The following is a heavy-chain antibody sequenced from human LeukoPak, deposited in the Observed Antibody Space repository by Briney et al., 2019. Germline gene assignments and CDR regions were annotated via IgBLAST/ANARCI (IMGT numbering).Heavy chain of an antibody. J-gene: IGHJ4*02. D-gene: IGHD6-19*01. CDR1: GFTFRTSW. V-gene: IGHV3-7*01. Sequence: GGSLRLSCGASGFTFRTSWMNWVRQAPGKGLEWVASINPDGSEKYSVDSVKGRFTISRDNAENSLYLQMNSLRAEDTAVYYCARDRGYSSFDYWGQGTLVTVSS. CDR3: ARDRGYSSFDY. CDR2: INPDGSEK.